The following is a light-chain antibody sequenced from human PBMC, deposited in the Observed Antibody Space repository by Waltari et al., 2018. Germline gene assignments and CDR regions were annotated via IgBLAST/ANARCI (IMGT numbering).Light chain of an antibody. CDR1: SSHIGAYNY. V-gene: IGLV2-8*01. Sequence: QSALTQPPSASGSPGPSVSSSCTGTSSHIGAYNYVPWYQKHPGKAPKLMISEVSKRPSGVPDRFSGSKSGNTASLTVSGLQAEDEADYYCASYAGNNNFVFGSGTKVTVL. J-gene: IGLJ1*01. CDR2: EVS. CDR3: ASYAGNNNFV.